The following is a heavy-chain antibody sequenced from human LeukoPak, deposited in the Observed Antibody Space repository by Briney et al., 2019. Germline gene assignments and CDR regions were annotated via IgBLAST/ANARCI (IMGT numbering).Heavy chain of an antibody. V-gene: IGHV3-30*18. D-gene: IGHD6-13*01. CDR3: AKDEEYSSSWTHLDY. J-gene: IGHJ4*02. CDR2: ISYDGSNK. Sequence: GGSLRLSCAASGFTFSSYGMHWVRHAPGGGVEWVAVISYDGSNKNYADSVKGRFTISRDSSKSTLYLQMNSLRAEDTAVYYCAKDEEYSSSWTHLDYWGQGTLVTVSS. CDR1: GFTFSSYG.